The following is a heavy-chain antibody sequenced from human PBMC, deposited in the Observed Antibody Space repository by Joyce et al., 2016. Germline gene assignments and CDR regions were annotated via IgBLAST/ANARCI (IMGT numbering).Heavy chain of an antibody. CDR3: ARLVSLRGFFYWHFDL. Sequence: EVQLVESGGGLVQPGGSLRLSCAASGFSLSHFWVDWVRQVPGKGLLWVSRSNPDGTSFSYADFVIGRFSISRDNAKNTVSLQMNSLTAEDTAIYYCARLVSLRGFFYWHFDLWGRGTLVTVSS. V-gene: IGHV3-74*01. CDR1: GFSLSHFW. CDR2: SNPDGTSF. D-gene: IGHD2-21*01. J-gene: IGHJ2*01.